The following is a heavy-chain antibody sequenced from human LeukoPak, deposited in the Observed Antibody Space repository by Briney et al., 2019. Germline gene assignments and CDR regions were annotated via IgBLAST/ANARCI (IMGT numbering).Heavy chain of an antibody. V-gene: IGHV3-74*01. Sequence: AGGSLRLSCAASGFTFKTHTMNWVRQAPGKGLVWVSRINSDGSSTSYADSVKGRFTISRDNAKNTLYLQMNSLRAEDTAVYYCARRSSSGWLDYWGQGTLVTVSS. CDR3: ARRSSSGWLDY. CDR1: GFTFKTHT. J-gene: IGHJ4*02. CDR2: INSDGSST. D-gene: IGHD6-19*01.